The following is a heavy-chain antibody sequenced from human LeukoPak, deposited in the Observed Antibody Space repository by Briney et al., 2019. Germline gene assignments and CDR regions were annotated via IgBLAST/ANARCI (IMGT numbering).Heavy chain of an antibody. CDR3: TRGYCSGGSCSSRHNDY. Sequence: ASVKVSCKASGYTFTGYYMHWVRQAPGQGLEWMGWINPNSGGTNYAQKFQGRVTMTRDTSISTAYMELSRLRSDDTAVYYCTRGYCSGGSCSSRHNDYWGQGTLVTVSS. CDR2: INPNSGGT. V-gene: IGHV1-2*02. J-gene: IGHJ4*02. CDR1: GYTFTGYY. D-gene: IGHD2-15*01.